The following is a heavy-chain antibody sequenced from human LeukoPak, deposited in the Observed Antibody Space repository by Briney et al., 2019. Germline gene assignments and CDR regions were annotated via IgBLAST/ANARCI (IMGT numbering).Heavy chain of an antibody. V-gene: IGHV1-2*02. D-gene: IGHD4-23*01. Sequence: ASVKVSCKASGYTFTVYYMHWVRQAPGQGLEWMGWINPNSGGTNYAQNFQGRVTMTRDTSISTAYMDLSSLTSDNTAVYYCARDNTVVTFDYWGQGTLVTVSS. CDR3: ARDNTVVTFDY. CDR2: INPNSGGT. J-gene: IGHJ4*02. CDR1: GYTFTVYY.